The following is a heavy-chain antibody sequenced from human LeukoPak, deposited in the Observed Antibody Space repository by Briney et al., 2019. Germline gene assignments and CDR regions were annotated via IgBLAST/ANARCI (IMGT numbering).Heavy chain of an antibody. CDR1: GGSFSGYY. Sequence: SETLSLTXAVYGGSFSGYYWSWIRQPPGKGLEWIGEINHSGSTNYNPSLKSRVTISVDTSKNQFSLKLSSVTAADTAVYYCASMLGAFDIWGQGTMVTVSS. J-gene: IGHJ3*02. D-gene: IGHD2-8*01. V-gene: IGHV4-34*01. CDR2: INHSGST. CDR3: ASMLGAFDI.